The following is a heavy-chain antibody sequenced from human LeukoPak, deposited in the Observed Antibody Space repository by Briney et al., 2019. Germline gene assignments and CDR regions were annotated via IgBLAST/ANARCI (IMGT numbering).Heavy chain of an antibody. Sequence: ASVKVSCKASGYTFTSYDINWVRQATGQGLEWMGRINPNSGGTNYAQKFQGRVTMTRDTSISTAYMELSRLRSDDTAVYYCARDPYFDYWGQGTLVTVSS. J-gene: IGHJ4*02. V-gene: IGHV1-2*06. CDR2: INPNSGGT. CDR3: ARDPYFDY. CDR1: GYTFTSYD.